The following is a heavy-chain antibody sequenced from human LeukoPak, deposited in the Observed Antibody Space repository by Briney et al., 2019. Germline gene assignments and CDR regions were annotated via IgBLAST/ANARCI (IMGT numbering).Heavy chain of an antibody. CDR2: IKQDGSEK. D-gene: IGHD2-15*01. CDR1: GFTFSGYW. V-gene: IGHV3-7*01. CDR3: ARFGMDAAIDY. J-gene: IGHJ4*02. Sequence: GGSLRLSCAASGFTFSGYWMSWVRQAPGKGLEWVATIKQDGSEKTYVGSVEGRFTSSRDNAKSSLFLQMDSLRAEDTAVYYCARFGMDAAIDYWGQRDLVTVS.